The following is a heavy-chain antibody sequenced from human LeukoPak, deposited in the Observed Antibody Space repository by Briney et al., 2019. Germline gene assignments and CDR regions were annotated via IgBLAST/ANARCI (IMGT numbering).Heavy chain of an antibody. CDR1: GYTFTSYG. V-gene: IGHV1-2*06. D-gene: IGHD4-17*01. Sequence: GASVKVSCKASGYTFTSYGISWVRQAPGQGLEWMGRINPNSGGTNYAQKFQGRVTMTRDTSISTAYMELSRLRSDDTAVYYCAREGVNGDNDYWGQGTLVTVSS. CDR2: INPNSGGT. J-gene: IGHJ4*02. CDR3: AREGVNGDNDY.